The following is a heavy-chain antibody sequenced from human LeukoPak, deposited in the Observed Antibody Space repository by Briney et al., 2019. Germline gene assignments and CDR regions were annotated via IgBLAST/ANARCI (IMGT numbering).Heavy chain of an antibody. J-gene: IGHJ4*01. Sequence: AETLSLTCTVSGVSISSYYWSWVRQPPGKGLEWIGYIYYSGSTNYNSPHKSRVTISLDTSKNQFSLKLSSVTAADTAVYYCATGAAATYWGEETLVTVSS. CDR1: GVSISSYY. CDR3: ATGAAATY. V-gene: IGHV4-59*01. D-gene: IGHD6-13*01. CDR2: IYYSGST.